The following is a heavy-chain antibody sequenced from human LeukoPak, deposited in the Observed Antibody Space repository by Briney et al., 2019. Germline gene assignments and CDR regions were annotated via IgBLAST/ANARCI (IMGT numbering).Heavy chain of an antibody. Sequence: GGSLRLSCAASGFTFSSYAMHWVRQAPGKGLEWVAVISYDGSNKYYADSVKGRFTISRDNSKNTLYLQMNSLRAEDTAVYYCATTDFDWLPNWFDPWGQGTLVTVSS. CDR3: ATTDFDWLPNWFDP. D-gene: IGHD3-9*01. J-gene: IGHJ5*02. V-gene: IGHV3-30*01. CDR2: ISYDGSNK. CDR1: GFTFSSYA.